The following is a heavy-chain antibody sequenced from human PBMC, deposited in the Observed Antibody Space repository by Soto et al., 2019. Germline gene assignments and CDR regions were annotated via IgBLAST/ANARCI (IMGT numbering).Heavy chain of an antibody. V-gene: IGHV1-24*01. D-gene: IGHD3-3*01. J-gene: IGHJ5*02. CDR2: FDPEDGEA. CDR1: GYTLTELS. Sequence: GASVKVSCKVSGYTLTELSMHWVRQAPGKGLEGMGGFDPEDGEAIYAQKFQGRVTMTEDTSTDTAYMELSSLRSEDTAVYYCATLSNDFWSGPNNWFDPWGQGTLVTVSS. CDR3: ATLSNDFWSGPNNWFDP.